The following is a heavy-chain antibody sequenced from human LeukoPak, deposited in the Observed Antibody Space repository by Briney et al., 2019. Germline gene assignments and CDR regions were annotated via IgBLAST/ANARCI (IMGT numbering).Heavy chain of an antibody. CDR3: ARRKDDYNADAFDI. CDR2: IYYSGST. J-gene: IGHJ3*02. Sequence: SETLSLTCTVSGGSISSYYWSWIRQPPGKGLEWIGYIYYSGSTNYNPSLKSRVAISVDTSKSQFSLKLSSVTAADTAVYYCARRKDDYNADAFDIWGQGTMVIVSS. D-gene: IGHD5-24*01. CDR1: GGSISSYY. V-gene: IGHV4-59*01.